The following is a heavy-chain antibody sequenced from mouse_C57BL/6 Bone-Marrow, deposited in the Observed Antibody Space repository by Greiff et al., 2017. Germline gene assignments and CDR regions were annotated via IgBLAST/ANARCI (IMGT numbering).Heavy chain of an antibody. CDR2: ISRGSSTI. Sequence: EVQGVESGGGLVKPGGSLKLSCAASGFTFSDYGMHWVRQAPEKGLEWVAYISRGSSTIYYADTVKGRFTISRDNAKNTLFLQMSSLRSEDTAMYYCSRPYYYYAMDYWGQGTSVTVSS. CDR3: SRPYYYYAMDY. J-gene: IGHJ4*01. CDR1: GFTFSDYG. D-gene: IGHD1-1*01. V-gene: IGHV5-17*01.